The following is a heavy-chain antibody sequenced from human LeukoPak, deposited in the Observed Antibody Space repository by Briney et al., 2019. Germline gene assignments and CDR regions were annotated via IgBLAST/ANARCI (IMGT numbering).Heavy chain of an antibody. J-gene: IGHJ4*02. CDR1: GGSISSGSYY. Sequence: PSETLSLTCTVSGGSISSGSYYWSWIRQPAGKGLEWIGRIYTSGSTNYNPSLKSRVTISLDTSKNQFSLKLSSVTAADTAVYYCARDLIVVVPAASPFDYWGQGTLVTVSS. D-gene: IGHD2-2*01. V-gene: IGHV4-61*02. CDR3: ARDLIVVVPAASPFDY. CDR2: IYTSGST.